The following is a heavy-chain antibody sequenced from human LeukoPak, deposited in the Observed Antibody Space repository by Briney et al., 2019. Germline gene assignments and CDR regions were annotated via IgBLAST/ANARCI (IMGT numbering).Heavy chain of an antibody. V-gene: IGHV4-59*12. D-gene: IGHD2-15*01. J-gene: IGHJ6*03. CDR3: ARGRRIVVVLGATRTHRDYYMDV. CDR1: GGSISSYY. Sequence: PSETLSLTCTVSGGSISSYYWSWIRQPPGKGLEWIGYIYYSGSTNYNPSLKSRVTISLDTSKNQFSLKLSSVTAADTAVYYCARGRRIVVVLGATRTHRDYYMDVWGKGTTVTVSS. CDR2: IYYSGST.